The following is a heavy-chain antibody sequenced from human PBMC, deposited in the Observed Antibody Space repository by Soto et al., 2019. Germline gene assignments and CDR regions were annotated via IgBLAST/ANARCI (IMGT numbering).Heavy chain of an antibody. Sequence: SVKVSCKASGGTFSSDGISWVRQAPGQGLEWMGGITPIFRATKYAQKFQGRVTITADESTSTAYMELSSLRSEDTAVYYCARGRDTYYYDSSGYSGWYFDLWGRGTLATVSS. V-gene: IGHV1-69*13. J-gene: IGHJ2*01. D-gene: IGHD3-22*01. CDR1: GGTFSSDG. CDR3: ARGRDTYYYDSSGYSGWYFDL. CDR2: ITPIFRAT.